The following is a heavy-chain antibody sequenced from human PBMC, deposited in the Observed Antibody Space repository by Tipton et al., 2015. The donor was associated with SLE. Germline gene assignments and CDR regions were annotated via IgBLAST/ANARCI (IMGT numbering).Heavy chain of an antibody. J-gene: IGHJ4*02. V-gene: IGHV3-21*03. D-gene: IGHD3-16*01. Sequence: SLRLSCAASGFTFSSHALNWVRQTPGKGLEWVSSIGSAGSHLFYADSVKGRFTISRDNVKKSLYLQMNNLRVEDTAVYYCATLGTWQYDFDHWGRGTLVTVSS. CDR2: IGSAGSHL. CDR1: GFTFSSHA. CDR3: ATLGTWQYDFDH.